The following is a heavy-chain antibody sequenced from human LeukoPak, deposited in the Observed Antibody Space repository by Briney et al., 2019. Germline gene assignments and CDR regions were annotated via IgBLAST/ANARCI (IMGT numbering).Heavy chain of an antibody. CDR2: FDPEDGET. CDR3: ARDNSVRDEAWWFNP. V-gene: IGHV1-24*01. J-gene: IGHJ5*02. D-gene: IGHD5-24*01. Sequence: ASVRVSCKVSGYTLTELSMHWVRQAPGKGLEWMGGFDPEDGETIYAQKFQGRVTLTRDMSTSTDYLELSSLRSEDTAVYYCARDNSVRDEAWWFNPWGQGTLVTVSS. CDR1: GYTLTELS.